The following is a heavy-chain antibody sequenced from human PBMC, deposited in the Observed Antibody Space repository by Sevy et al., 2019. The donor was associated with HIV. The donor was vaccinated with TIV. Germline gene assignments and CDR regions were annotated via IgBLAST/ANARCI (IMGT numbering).Heavy chain of an antibody. V-gene: IGHV4-59*01. CDR1: GDSISAYY. CDR2: IYYTGST. CDR3: ARAPPVRSGDDSLNWFDP. D-gene: IGHD5-12*01. J-gene: IGHJ5*02. Sequence: SETLSLTCTVSGDSISAYYWSWIRQPPGKGLEYLGYIYYTGSTNYNPSLKSRVTISVDTSKNQFSLKRSSVTAADTAVYYCARAPPVRSGDDSLNWFDPWGQGTLVTVSS.